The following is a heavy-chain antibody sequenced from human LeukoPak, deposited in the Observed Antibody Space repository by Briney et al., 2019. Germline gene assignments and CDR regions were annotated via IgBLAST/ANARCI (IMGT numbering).Heavy chain of an antibody. CDR3: ARVEMYYYYYMDV. CDR2: IRGSGGST. CDR1: GFTFSNYA. Sequence: GGSLRLSCAASGFTFSNYAMSWVRQAPGKGLEWVSAIRGSGGSTYYADSVKGRFTISRDNSKNTLYLQMNSLRAEDTAVYYCARVEMYYYYYMDVWGKGTTVTISS. J-gene: IGHJ6*03. V-gene: IGHV3-23*01.